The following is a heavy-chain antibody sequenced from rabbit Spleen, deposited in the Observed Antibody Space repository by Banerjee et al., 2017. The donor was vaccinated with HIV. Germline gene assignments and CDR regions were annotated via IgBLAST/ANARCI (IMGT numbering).Heavy chain of an antibody. D-gene: IGHD8-1*01. CDR1: GFDLSSYG. CDR3: ARDSGSSFSSYGMDL. Sequence: QEQLVESGGGLVQPGGSLKLSCKASGFDLSSYGVSWVRQAPGKGLEWIGYIDPLFGTTYYANWVNGRFTISSHNAQNTLFLQLNSLTAADTATYFCARDSGSSFSSYGMDLWGPGTLVTVS. V-gene: IGHV1S47*01. CDR2: IDPLFGTT. J-gene: IGHJ6*01.